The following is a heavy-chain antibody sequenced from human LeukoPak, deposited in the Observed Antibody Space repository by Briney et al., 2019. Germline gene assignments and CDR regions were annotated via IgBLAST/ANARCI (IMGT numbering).Heavy chain of an antibody. CDR3: ARGLTVVVPAAIPVDYYYYMDV. D-gene: IGHD2-2*02. CDR2: ISAYNGNT. V-gene: IGHV1-18*01. CDR1: GYTFTGYG. Sequence: ASVKVSCKASGYTFTGYGISWVRQAPGQGLEWMGWISAYNGNTNYAQKLQGRVTMTTDTSTSTAYMELRRLRSDDTAVYYCARGLTVVVPAAIPVDYYYYMDVWGKGTTVTVSS. J-gene: IGHJ6*03.